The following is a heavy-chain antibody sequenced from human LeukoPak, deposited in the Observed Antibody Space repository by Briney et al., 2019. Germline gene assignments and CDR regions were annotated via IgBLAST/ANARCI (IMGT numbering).Heavy chain of an antibody. D-gene: IGHD3-22*01. J-gene: IGHJ6*03. V-gene: IGHV3-21*01. Sequence: GGSLRLSCAASGFTFSSYSMNWVRQAPGKGLEWVSSISSSSSYIYYADSVKGRFTISRDNAKNSLYLQMNSLRAEDTAVYYCARDLRGGYYDSSGYTSMDVWGKGTTVTVSS. CDR2: ISSSSSYI. CDR3: ARDLRGGYYDSSGYTSMDV. CDR1: GFTFSSYS.